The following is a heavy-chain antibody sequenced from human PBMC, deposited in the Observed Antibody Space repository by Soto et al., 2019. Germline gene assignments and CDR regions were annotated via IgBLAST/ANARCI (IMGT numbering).Heavy chain of an antibody. D-gene: IGHD2-15*01. J-gene: IGHJ6*02. Sequence: QVQLVQSGAEVKKPGASVKVSCKASGYTFTSYDINWVRQATGQGLEWMGWMNPNRGNTGYAQKFQGRVTMTRNTSISTAYMELSSLRSEDTAVYYCAREGYCSGGSCYRYGMDVWGQGTTVTVSS. V-gene: IGHV1-8*01. CDR2: MNPNRGNT. CDR1: GYTFTSYD. CDR3: AREGYCSGGSCYRYGMDV.